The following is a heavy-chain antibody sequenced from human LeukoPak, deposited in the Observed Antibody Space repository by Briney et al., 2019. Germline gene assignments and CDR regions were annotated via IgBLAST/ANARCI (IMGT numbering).Heavy chain of an antibody. J-gene: IGHJ4*02. D-gene: IGHD4-17*01. CDR2: ITTSGRTI. V-gene: IGHV3-48*03. CDR1: GFTFSCYG. CDR3: ARGEDYGTNSFDY. Sequence: GGSLRLSCAASGFTFSCYGMNWVRQAPGKGLEWVSYITTSGRTIYYADSVKGRFTISRDNAKNSLYLQMNSLRAEDTAVYYCARGEDYGTNSFDYWGQGTLVTVSS.